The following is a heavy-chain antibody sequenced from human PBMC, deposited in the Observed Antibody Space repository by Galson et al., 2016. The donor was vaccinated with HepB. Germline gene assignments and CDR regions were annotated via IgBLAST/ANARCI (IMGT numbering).Heavy chain of an antibody. CDR3: ARGAGAGY. J-gene: IGHJ4*02. D-gene: IGHD3-10*01. CDR2: IGGSGGSA. V-gene: IGHV3-23*01. Sequence: QAPGKGLEWVSGIGGSGGSAYYADSVKGRFTISRDNSKNTVYLQMDRLRAEDTAVYYCARGAGAGYWGQGTLVTVSS.